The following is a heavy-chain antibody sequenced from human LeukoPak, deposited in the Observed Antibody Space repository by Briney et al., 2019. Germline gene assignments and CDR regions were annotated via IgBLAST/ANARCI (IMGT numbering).Heavy chain of an antibody. V-gene: IGHV4-34*01. CDR2: INHSGST. J-gene: IGHJ3*02. Sequence: SETLSLTCAVYGGSFSGYYWSWIRQPPGKGLEWIGEINHSGSTNYNPSLKSRVTISVGTSKNQFSLKLSSVTAADTAVYYCARSSGYDHDAFDIWGQGTMVTVSS. D-gene: IGHD5-12*01. CDR1: GGSFSGYY. CDR3: ARSSGYDHDAFDI.